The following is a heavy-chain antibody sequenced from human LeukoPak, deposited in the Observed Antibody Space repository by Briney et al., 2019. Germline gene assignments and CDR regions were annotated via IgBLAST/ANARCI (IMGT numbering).Heavy chain of an antibody. CDR1: GYTLTELA. CDR2: FDPEDVET. V-gene: IGHV1-24*01. Sequence: ASVKVSCKVSGYTLTELAIHWVRQAPGKGLEWMGGFDPEDVETIYAQKSQGRVTMTEDTCTDTAYMELSSLRSEDTAVYYCATYSGYAAYWGQGTLVTVSS. J-gene: IGHJ4*02. CDR3: ATYSGYAAY. D-gene: IGHD5-12*01.